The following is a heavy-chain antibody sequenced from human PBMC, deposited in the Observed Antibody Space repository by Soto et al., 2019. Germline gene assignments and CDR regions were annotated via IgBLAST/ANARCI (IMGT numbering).Heavy chain of an antibody. Sequence: QVQLVQSGAEVKKPGASVKVSCKASGYTFTSYAIHWVRQAPGQRLEWMAWINAGNGNTRYSRKFQDRVTLTRDTSASTDYMDLSSLTSEDTALYYCARGGDGALIVDWGQGTLVTVSS. CDR2: INAGNGNT. D-gene: IGHD1-26*01. V-gene: IGHV1-3*01. CDR1: GYTFTSYA. J-gene: IGHJ4*02. CDR3: ARGGDGALIVD.